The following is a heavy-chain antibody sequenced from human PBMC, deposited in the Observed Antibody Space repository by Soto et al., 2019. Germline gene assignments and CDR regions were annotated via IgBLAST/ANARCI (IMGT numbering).Heavy chain of an antibody. CDR3: VIGDLLDY. CDR1: GFTFSSYG. D-gene: IGHD2-21*01. J-gene: IGHJ4*02. CDR2: ISYDGSNK. V-gene: IGHV3-30*03. Sequence: QVQLVESGGGVVQPGRSLRLSCAASGFTFSSYGMHWVRQAPGKGLEWVAVISYDGSNKYYADSVKGRFTISRDNSKNTLYLQMNSLRAEDTAVYYCVIGDLLDYWGQGTLVTVSS.